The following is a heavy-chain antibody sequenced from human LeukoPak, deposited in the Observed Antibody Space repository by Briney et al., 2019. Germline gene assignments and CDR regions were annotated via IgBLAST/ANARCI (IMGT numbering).Heavy chain of an antibody. Sequence: ASVKVSCKASGYTFTSYGISWVRQAPGQGLEWMGWISAYNGNTNYAQKFQGRVTMTTDTSTSTAYMELTSLRSDDTAVYYCASDRVTMIVVVGLSNAFDIWGQGTMVTVSS. CDR3: ASDRVTMIVVVGLSNAFDI. D-gene: IGHD3-22*01. CDR2: ISAYNGNT. V-gene: IGHV1-18*01. J-gene: IGHJ3*02. CDR1: GYTFTSYG.